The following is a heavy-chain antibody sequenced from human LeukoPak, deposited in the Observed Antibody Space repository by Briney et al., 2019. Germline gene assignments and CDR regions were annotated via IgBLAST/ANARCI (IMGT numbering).Heavy chain of an antibody. CDR1: GFTFSNYA. V-gene: IGHV3-23*01. CDR3: AKRDGYNSSYFDY. Sequence: GGSLRLSCAASGFTFSNYAMSWVRQAPGKGLEWVSAISGGGASTYYADSVKGRFTISRDNSKNTLYLQMNSLRAEDTAVYYCAKRDGYNSSYFDYWGQGTLVTVSS. J-gene: IGHJ4*02. D-gene: IGHD5-24*01. CDR2: ISGGGAST.